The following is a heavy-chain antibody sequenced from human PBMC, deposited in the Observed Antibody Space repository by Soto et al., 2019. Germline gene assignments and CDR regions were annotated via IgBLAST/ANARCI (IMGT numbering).Heavy chain of an antibody. V-gene: IGHV3-23*01. CDR3: AKGRGLAPAIHYGRAV. D-gene: IGHD2-2*01. J-gene: IGHJ6*02. CDR1: GFTFSSYA. Sequence: GGSLRLSCAASGFTFSSYAMSWVRQAPGKGLEWVSAISGSGGSTYYADSVKGRFTISRDNSKNTLYLQMNSLRAEDTAVYYSAKGRGLAPAIHYGRAVWGQGPTVTVS. CDR2: ISGSGGST.